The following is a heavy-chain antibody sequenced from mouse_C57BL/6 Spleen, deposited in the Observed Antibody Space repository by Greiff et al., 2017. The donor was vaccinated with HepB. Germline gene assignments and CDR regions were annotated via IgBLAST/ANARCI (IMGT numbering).Heavy chain of an antibody. CDR3: AREGLRRTGGVDY. J-gene: IGHJ2*01. V-gene: IGHV1-4*01. D-gene: IGHD2-4*01. Sequence: VKLMESGAELARPGASVKMSCKASGYTFTSYTMHWVKQRPGQGLEWIGYINPSSGYTKYNQKFKDKATLTADKSSSTAYMQLSSLTSEDSAVYYCAREGLRRTGGVDYWGQGTTLTVSS. CDR2: INPSSGYT. CDR1: GYTFTSYT.